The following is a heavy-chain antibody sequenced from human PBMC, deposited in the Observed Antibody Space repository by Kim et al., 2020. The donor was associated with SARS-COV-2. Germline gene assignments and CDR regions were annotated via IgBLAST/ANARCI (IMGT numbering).Heavy chain of an antibody. Sequence: ASVKVSCKASGYNLTSHFMQWVRQAPGQGLEWMGLINPTNGRTSYAQRFQGRVAMTREMSTSTVFMELSSLRSDDTAMYYCARGIGNSDDRDYWGQGTLV. D-gene: IGHD1-7*01. CDR2: INPTNGRT. CDR1: GYNLTSHF. V-gene: IGHV1-46*01. J-gene: IGHJ4*02. CDR3: ARGIGNSDDRDY.